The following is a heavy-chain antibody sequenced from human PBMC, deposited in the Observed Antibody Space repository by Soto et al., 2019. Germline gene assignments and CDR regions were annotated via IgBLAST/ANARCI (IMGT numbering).Heavy chain of an antibody. J-gene: IGHJ2*01. Sequence: DVQLLESGGGLVEPGGSLTLSCAASGFPSSTYALNWVRQAPGKGPAWGSTISESGHHTHYADSVKGRFTISRDKSKKTLSLQMNSLRVDDTAIYYCTKGDGCGGGACYTGTYYYFDVWGRGTLVTVSS. CDR2: ISESGHHT. CDR1: GFPSSTYA. D-gene: IGHD3-16*02. V-gene: IGHV3-23*01. CDR3: TKGDGCGGGACYTGTYYYFDV.